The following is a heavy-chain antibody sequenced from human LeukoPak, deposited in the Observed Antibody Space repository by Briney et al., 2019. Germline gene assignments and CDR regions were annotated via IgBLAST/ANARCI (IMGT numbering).Heavy chain of an antibody. CDR3: ARDFVDAGYYDSSGCFDY. Sequence: GGSLRLSCAASGFTFSDYYMSWIRQAPGKGLEWVSYISSSGSTIYYADSVKGRFTISRDNAKNSLYLQMNSLRAEDTAVYYCARDFVDAGYYDSSGCFDYWGQGALVTVSS. CDR1: GFTFSDYY. V-gene: IGHV3-11*01. J-gene: IGHJ4*02. CDR2: ISSSGSTI. D-gene: IGHD3-22*01.